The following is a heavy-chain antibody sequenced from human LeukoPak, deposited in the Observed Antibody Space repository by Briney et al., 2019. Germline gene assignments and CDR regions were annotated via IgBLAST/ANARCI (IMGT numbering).Heavy chain of an antibody. CDR2: INHSGSA. V-gene: IGHV4-34*01. D-gene: IGHD3-10*01. J-gene: IGHJ6*03. CDR3: ARQRDLITMVRGRPYYYYYYMDV. CDR1: GGSFSGYY. Sequence: SETLSLTCAVYGGSFSGYYWSWIRQPPGKGLEWIGEINHSGSANYNPSLKSRVAISVDTSKNQFSLKLSSVTAADTAVYYCARQRDLITMVRGRPYYYYYYMDVWGKGTTVTISS.